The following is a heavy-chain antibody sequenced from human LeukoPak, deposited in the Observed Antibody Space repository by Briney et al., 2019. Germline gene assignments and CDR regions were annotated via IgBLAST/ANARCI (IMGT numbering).Heavy chain of an antibody. CDR3: ARGRLGYSYGTAYYFDY. J-gene: IGHJ4*02. D-gene: IGHD5-18*01. CDR1: GGSFSGYY. CDR2: INHSGST. V-gene: IGHV4-34*01. Sequence: PSETLSLTCTVYGGSFSGYYWSWIRQPPGKGLEWIGEINHSGSTNYNPSLKSRVTISVDTSKNQFSLKLSSVTAADTAVYYCARGRLGYSYGTAYYFDYWGQGTLVTVSS.